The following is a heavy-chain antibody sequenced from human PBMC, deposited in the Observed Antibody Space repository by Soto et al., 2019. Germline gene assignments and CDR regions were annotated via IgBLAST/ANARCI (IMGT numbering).Heavy chain of an antibody. CDR1: GFTFSNYA. J-gene: IGHJ4*02. V-gene: IGHV3-23*01. Sequence: GGSLRLSCAASGFTFSNYAMAWVRQAPGKGLEWVSTSTGGGGNTYYTDAVKGRFTISRDNSKNILFLQMNGLRADDTAIYYCAKSPRAYIANSFVHWGQGTLVTVSS. CDR2: STGGGGNT. D-gene: IGHD4-4*01. CDR3: AKSPRAYIANSFVH.